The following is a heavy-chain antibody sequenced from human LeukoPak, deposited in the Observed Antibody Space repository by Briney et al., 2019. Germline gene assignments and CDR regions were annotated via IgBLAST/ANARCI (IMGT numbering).Heavy chain of an antibody. D-gene: IGHD3-3*01. CDR1: GFTFSSYP. Sequence: GGSLRLSCAASGFTFSSYPLHWVRQAPGKGLEWVTLISYDGSKIYYADSVKGQFSISRDNSKNTLYLQMNSLRAEDTAVYYCARESGWGLPHAFDFWGQGTMVTVSS. CDR2: ISYDGSKI. V-gene: IGHV3-30-3*01. J-gene: IGHJ3*01. CDR3: ARESGWGLPHAFDF.